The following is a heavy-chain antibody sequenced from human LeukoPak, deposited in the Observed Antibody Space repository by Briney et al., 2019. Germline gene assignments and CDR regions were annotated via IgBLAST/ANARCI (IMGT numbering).Heavy chain of an antibody. CDR1: SFTISNAS. CDR2: YKSKTDGGTT. Sequence: GGSLSLSCAASSFTISNASMSWGRQAQGEGQGLVGRYKSKTDGGTTDYAAPVKGRSTISRDDSKNTLYLQMNSLKIENKAVYYFTTDGIEYRGPRDLVPVSS. V-gene: IGHV3-15*01. J-gene: IGHJ4*02. CDR3: TTDGIEY. D-gene: IGHD1-1*01.